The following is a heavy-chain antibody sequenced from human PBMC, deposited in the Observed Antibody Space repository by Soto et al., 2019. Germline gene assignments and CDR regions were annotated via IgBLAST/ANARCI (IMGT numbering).Heavy chain of an antibody. V-gene: IGHV4-30-4*01. D-gene: IGHD3-10*01. J-gene: IGHJ5*02. Sequence: SETLSLTCTVSGGSISSGDYYWSWIRQPPGKGLEWIGYIYYSGSTYYNPSLKSRVTISVDTSKNQFSLKLSSVTAADTAVYYCASGPYGSGSYYYNWLDPWGQGTLVTVSS. CDR1: GGSISSGDYY. CDR3: ASGPYGSGSYYYNWLDP. CDR2: IYYSGST.